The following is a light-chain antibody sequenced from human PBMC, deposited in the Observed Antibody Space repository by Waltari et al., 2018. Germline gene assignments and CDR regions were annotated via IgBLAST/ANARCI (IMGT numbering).Light chain of an antibody. Sequence: EIVLTQSTGTLSLSPGERATLSCRASQSVTRTLAWYQQKPGQAPRLLIYGASNRATGIPDRFSGSGSGTDFSLTISRLEPEDFAVYYCQHYLRLPATFGQGTKVEIK. V-gene: IGKV3-20*01. J-gene: IGKJ1*01. CDR2: GAS. CDR3: QHYLRLPAT. CDR1: QSVTRT.